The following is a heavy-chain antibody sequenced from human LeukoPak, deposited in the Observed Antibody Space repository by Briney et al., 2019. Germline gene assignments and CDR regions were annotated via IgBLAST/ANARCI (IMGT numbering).Heavy chain of an antibody. CDR1: GGSFSGYY. CDR2: INHSGST. D-gene: IGHD2-15*01. J-gene: IGHJ4*02. CDR3: ARVGLYCSGGSCYLGFDY. Sequence: SETLSLTCAVYGGSFSGYYWSWIRQPPGKGLEWIGEINHSGSTNYNPSLKSRVTISVDTSKNQFSLKLSSVTAADTAVYYCARVGLYCSGGSCYLGFDYWGQGTLVTVSS. V-gene: IGHV4-34*01.